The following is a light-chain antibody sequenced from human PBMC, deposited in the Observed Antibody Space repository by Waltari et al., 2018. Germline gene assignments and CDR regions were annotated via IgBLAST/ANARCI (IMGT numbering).Light chain of an antibody. V-gene: IGLV2-14*03. J-gene: IGLJ3*02. CDR3: SSYTSISSWV. CDR2: DVS. CDR1: SSAVGGYNY. Sequence: QSALTQPASVSGSPGQSITISCTGTSSAVGGYNYVSWYQQHPGKAPKLMIYDVSNRPSWFSMRFSGYTSGNTAYLTIAGLQAEDEADYYCSSYTSISSWVVGGGTKLTVL.